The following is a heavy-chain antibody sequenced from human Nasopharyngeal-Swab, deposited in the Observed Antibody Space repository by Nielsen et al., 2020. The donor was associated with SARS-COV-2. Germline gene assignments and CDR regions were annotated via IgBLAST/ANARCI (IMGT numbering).Heavy chain of an antibody. J-gene: IGHJ6*02. CDR2: ISSTGGST. D-gene: IGHD3-3*01. Sequence: GGSLRLSCAASGFTFSSYAMSWVRQAPGKGLEWVSGISSTGGSTYYADSVKGRFTISRDNSKNTLYVQMNSLRAEDTAVYYCVPRAFGVDKGRGMDVWGQGTTVTVSS. V-gene: IGHV3-23*01. CDR1: GFTFSSYA. CDR3: VPRAFGVDKGRGMDV.